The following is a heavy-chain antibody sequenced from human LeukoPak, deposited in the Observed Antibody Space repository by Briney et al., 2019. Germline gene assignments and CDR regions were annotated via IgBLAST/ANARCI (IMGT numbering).Heavy chain of an antibody. Sequence: ASVKVSCKVSGYTCTELSVHWVRQAPGKGLEWMGGLDPAEGENIDAQKFQGRVTLTVDTSTETVYMELSSLTSDDTAVYYCATRALRFLEWSEFDYWGQGTLVTVSS. CDR3: ATRALRFLEWSEFDY. D-gene: IGHD3-3*01. CDR1: GYTCTELS. CDR2: LDPAEGEN. J-gene: IGHJ4*02. V-gene: IGHV1-24*01.